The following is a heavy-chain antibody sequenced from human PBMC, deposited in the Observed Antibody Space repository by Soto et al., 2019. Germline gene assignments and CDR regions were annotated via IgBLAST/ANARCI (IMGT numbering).Heavy chain of an antibody. V-gene: IGHV3-23*01. CDR3: AIYPIFIYSFGTGSDP. CDR2: ISGSGGST. D-gene: IGHD2-8*01. J-gene: IGHJ5*02. Sequence: PGGSLRLSCAASGFTFSSYAMSWVRQAPGKGLEWVSAISGSGGSTYYADSVKGRFTISRDNSKNTLYLQMNSLRAEDTAVYYCAIYPIFIYSFGTGSDPWGQRTLVTVSS. CDR1: GFTFSSYA.